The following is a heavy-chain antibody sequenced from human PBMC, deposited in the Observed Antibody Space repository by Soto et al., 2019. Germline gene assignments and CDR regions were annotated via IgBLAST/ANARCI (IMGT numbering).Heavy chain of an antibody. D-gene: IGHD2-8*01. CDR3: ARCLHCSNGGRFDP. CDR1: GDSVTGHY. V-gene: IGHV4-34*01. Sequence: SETLSLTCSFSGDSVTGHYLTSIRQSPGKGLEWIGELHPSGGAAYNPSLQNRATISVDYSQNHLSLTLTSVTAADTAVYYCARCLHCSNGGRFDPWGQGALVTVPQ. J-gene: IGHJ5*02. CDR2: LHPSGGA.